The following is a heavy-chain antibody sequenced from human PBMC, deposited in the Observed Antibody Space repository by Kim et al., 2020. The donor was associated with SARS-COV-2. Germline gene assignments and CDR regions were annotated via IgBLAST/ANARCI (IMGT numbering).Heavy chain of an antibody. Sequence: GGSLRLSCAASGVTFSSYAMHWVRQAPGKGLEWVAVISYDGSKKYYADSVKGRFTISRDNSKNTLYLQMNSLRAEDTAVYYCARPYSGSYRGYADYWGQGTLVTVSS. CDR3: ARPYSGSYRGYADY. CDR2: ISYDGSKK. V-gene: IGHV3-30-3*01. CDR1: GVTFSSYA. D-gene: IGHD1-26*01. J-gene: IGHJ4*02.